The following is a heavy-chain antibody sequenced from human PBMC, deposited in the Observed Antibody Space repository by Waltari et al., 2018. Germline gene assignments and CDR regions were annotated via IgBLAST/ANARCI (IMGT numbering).Heavy chain of an antibody. CDR3: ARGLTTVTAKDYFDY. J-gene: IGHJ4*02. Sequence: EVQLVESGGGLVQPGGSLRLSCAASGFTFGGYWVNWVRQAPGKGLEWVANIKQDGSEKNYVDSVEGRITISRDNAKNSLYLQMNSLRAEDTAVYYCARGLTTVTAKDYFDYWGQGALVTVSS. D-gene: IGHD4-17*01. V-gene: IGHV3-7*01. CDR1: GFTFGGYW. CDR2: IKQDGSEK.